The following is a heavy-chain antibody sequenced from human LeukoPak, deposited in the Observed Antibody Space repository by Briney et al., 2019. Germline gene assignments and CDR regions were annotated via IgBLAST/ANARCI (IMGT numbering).Heavy chain of an antibody. CDR2: INPNSGGT. V-gene: IGHV1-2*02. CDR3: ARVGYCSRGVCYNYDY. D-gene: IGHD2-8*01. CDR1: GYSFTGNY. J-gene: IGHJ4*02. Sequence: ASVKVSCKASGYSFTGNYMHWVRQAPGQGFEWMGWINPNSGGTNYAQKFKGRVLMTRDTSISTAYMELSSLKSDDTAVYYCARVGYCSRGVCYNYDYWGQGTQVTVSS.